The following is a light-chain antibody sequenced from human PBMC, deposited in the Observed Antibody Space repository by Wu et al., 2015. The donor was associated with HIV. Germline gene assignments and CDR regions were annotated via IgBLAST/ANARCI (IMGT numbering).Light chain of an antibody. CDR3: QQYASPPRT. V-gene: IGKV3-20*01. CDR2: GAS. J-gene: IGKJ1*01. CDR1: ESVSSRS. Sequence: EIVLTQSPGTLSLSPGERGTLSCRASESVSSRSLAWYQQKPGQAPRLLIFGASSRATGIPDRFSGSGSGTDFTLTISRLEPDDFAVYFCQQYASPPRTFGQGTKVE.